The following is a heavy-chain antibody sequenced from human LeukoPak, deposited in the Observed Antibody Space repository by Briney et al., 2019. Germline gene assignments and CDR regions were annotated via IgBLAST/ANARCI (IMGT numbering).Heavy chain of an antibody. CDR3: ARGEGQQLVVVNYFDY. J-gene: IGHJ4*02. CDR1: GYTFTSYG. D-gene: IGHD6-13*01. V-gene: IGHV1-46*03. Sequence: ASVKVSCKASGYTFTSYGISWVRQAPGQGLEWMGIINPSGGSTSYAQKFQGRVTMTRDTSTSTVYMELSSLRSEDTAVYYCARGEGQQLVVVNYFDYWGQGTLVTVSS. CDR2: INPSGGST.